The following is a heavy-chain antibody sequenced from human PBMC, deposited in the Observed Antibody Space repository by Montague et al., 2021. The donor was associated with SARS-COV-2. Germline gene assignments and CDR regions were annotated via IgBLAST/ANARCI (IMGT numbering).Heavy chain of an antibody. CDR2: NK. J-gene: IGHJ3*02. D-gene: IGHD2-15*01. CDR3: AREIIAPDAFDI. V-gene: IGHV3-30*01. Sequence: NKYYADSVNGRFTISRDNSKNTLYLQMNSLRAEDTAVYYCAREIIAPDAFDIWGQGTMVT.